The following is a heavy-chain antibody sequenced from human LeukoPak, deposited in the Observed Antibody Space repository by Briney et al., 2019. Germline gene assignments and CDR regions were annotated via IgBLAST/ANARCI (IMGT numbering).Heavy chain of an antibody. CDR2: INHSGST. D-gene: IGHD5-24*01. V-gene: IGHV4-34*09. CDR1: GGSFSGYY. Sequence: NPSETLSLTCAVYGGSFSGYYWSWIRQPPGKGLEWIGEINHSGSTYYNPSLKSRVTISVDTSKNQFSLKLSSVTAADTAVYYCARWLRDGYNLEGWGTHDAFDIWGQGTMVTVSS. CDR3: ARWLRDGYNLEGWGTHDAFDI. J-gene: IGHJ3*02.